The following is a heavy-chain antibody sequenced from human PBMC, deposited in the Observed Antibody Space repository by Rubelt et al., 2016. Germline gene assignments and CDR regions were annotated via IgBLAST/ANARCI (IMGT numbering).Heavy chain of an antibody. D-gene: IGHD4-17*01. CDR3: ARVTTVTNDNWFDP. V-gene: IGHV5-51*01. Sequence: EVQLVQSGAEVKKPGESLKISCKGSGYSFTSYWIGWVRQMPGKGLEWMGNIYPGDSDTRYSPASQGQCTISADKSISTAYLQWSSLKASDTAMYYCARVTTVTNDNWFDPWGQGTLVTVSS. CDR1: GYSFTSYW. CDR2: IYPGDSDT. J-gene: IGHJ5*02.